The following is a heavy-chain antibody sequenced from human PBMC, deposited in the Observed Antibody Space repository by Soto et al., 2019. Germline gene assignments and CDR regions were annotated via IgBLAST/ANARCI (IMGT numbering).Heavy chain of an antibody. CDR1: GFNFNGHG. D-gene: IGHD3-10*01. V-gene: IGHV3-9*01. CDR2: ITWNSDGM. J-gene: IGHJ6*03. CDR3: AKEDSGFSGDMDV. Sequence: EVQLVESGGGLVQPGRSLRLSCIASGFNFNGHGMHWVRQAPGKGLEWVSGITWNSDGMGYADSVKGKFTISRDNAKNSLYMEMNSLRVEDTALYYCAKEDSGFSGDMDVWGKGTTVTVSS.